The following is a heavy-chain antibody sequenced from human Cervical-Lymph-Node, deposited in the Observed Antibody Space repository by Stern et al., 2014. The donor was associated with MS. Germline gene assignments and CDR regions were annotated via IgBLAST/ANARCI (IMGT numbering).Heavy chain of an antibody. J-gene: IGHJ4*02. CDR3: ARDLGSGWTREGFDY. CDR2: IWYDGSNE. CDR1: GFSFNSYG. Sequence: VQLEESGGGVVQPGRSLRLSCAASGFSFNSYGMNWVRQAPGKGPEWVAVIWYDGSNEYYADSVKGRFTISRDNSNNTLFLQMNSLRAEDTAVYYCARDLGSGWTREGFDYWGQGTLVTVSS. V-gene: IGHV3-33*01. D-gene: IGHD6-19*01.